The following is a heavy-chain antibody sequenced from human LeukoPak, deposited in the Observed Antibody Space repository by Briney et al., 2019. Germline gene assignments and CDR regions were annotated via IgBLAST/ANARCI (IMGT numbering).Heavy chain of an antibody. CDR2: INHSGST. D-gene: IGHD2-21*02. CDR1: GGSFSGYY. CDR3: ARFIGLYCGGDCHLNDY. J-gene: IGHJ4*02. Sequence: KPSETLSLTCAVYGGSFSGYYWSWIRQPPGKGLEWIGEINHSGSTNYNPSLKSRVTISVDTSKNQFSLKLSSVTAADTAVYYCARFIGLYCGGDCHLNDYWGQGTLVTVSS. V-gene: IGHV4-34*01.